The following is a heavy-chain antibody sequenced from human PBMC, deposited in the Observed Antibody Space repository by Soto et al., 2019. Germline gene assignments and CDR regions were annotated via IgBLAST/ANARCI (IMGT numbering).Heavy chain of an antibody. V-gene: IGHV1-69*13. CDR1: AGTFSSYT. J-gene: IGHJ6*02. CDR3: AIGPRTGRGGMNV. Sequence: SVKVSCKASAGTFSSYTISWVRQAPGQGYELMGGIIPVFGTPTYAPKFQGRVTITADESTTTAYMELSSLTSEDTAVYFSAIGPRTGRGGMNVCGQGTRITVSS. CDR2: IIPVFGTP.